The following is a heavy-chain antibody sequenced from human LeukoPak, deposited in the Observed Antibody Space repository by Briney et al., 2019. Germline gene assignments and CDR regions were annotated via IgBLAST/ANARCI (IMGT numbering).Heavy chain of an antibody. Sequence: GGSLRLSCAASGFTFSSYGMHWVRQAPGKGLEWVSAITGSGGNTYYADSVKGRFTISRDNSKNTVFLQMNSLRAEDTAVYYCAKWGDYDVLTGYYVSDYWGQGTLVTVSS. J-gene: IGHJ4*02. D-gene: IGHD3-9*01. V-gene: IGHV3-23*01. CDR3: AKWGDYDVLTGYYVSDY. CDR1: GFTFSSYG. CDR2: ITGSGGNT.